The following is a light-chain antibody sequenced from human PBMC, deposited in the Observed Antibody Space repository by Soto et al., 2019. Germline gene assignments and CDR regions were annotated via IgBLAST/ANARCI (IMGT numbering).Light chain of an antibody. Sequence: QSVLTQPPSTSGTPGQRATISCSGSSSNIGRNTVNWYQQVPGTAPKLLIYNYDQRPSGVPDRFSGSKSGTSASLTISGLQSEDEADYFCAAWDDSLNGRVFGGGTKLTV. J-gene: IGLJ2*01. CDR1: SSNIGRNT. CDR2: NYD. V-gene: IGLV1-44*01. CDR3: AAWDDSLNGRV.